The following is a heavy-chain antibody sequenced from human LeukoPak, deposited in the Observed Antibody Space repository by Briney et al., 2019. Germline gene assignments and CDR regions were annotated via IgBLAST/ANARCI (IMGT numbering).Heavy chain of an antibody. CDR2: INPNSGGT. J-gene: IGHJ5*02. V-gene: IGHV1-2*04. CDR3: ARGRGGITMVRGSIRGKSNWFDP. CDR1: GYTFTGYY. D-gene: IGHD3-10*01. Sequence: ASVKVSCKASGYTFTGYYMHWVRQAPGQGLEWMGWINPNSGGTNYAQKFQGWVTMTRDTSISTAYMELSRLRSDDTAVYYCARGRGGITMVRGSIRGKSNWFDPWGQGTLVTVSS.